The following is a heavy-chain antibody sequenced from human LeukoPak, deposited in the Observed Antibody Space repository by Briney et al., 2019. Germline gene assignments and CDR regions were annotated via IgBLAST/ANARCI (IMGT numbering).Heavy chain of an antibody. D-gene: IGHD7-27*01. J-gene: IGHJ4*02. Sequence: GRSLRLSCAASGFTFSSYGMHWVRQAPGKGLEWVAVISYDGSNKYYADSVKGRFTISRDNSKNTLYLQMNSLRAEDTAVYYCALSTSRTGYFDYWGQGTLVTVSS. CDR3: ALSTSRTGYFDY. CDR2: ISYDGSNK. V-gene: IGHV3-30*03. CDR1: GFTFSSYG.